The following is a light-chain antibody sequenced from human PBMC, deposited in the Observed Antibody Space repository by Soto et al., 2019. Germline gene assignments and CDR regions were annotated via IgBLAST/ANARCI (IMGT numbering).Light chain of an antibody. CDR1: SSDVGGYNY. CDR2: EVS. Sequence: QSALTQPASVSGSPGQSITISCTGTSSDVGGYNYVSWFQHHPGKAPKLIIYEVSYRPSGVSARFSGSTSGDTASLTISGLQAEDEADYYCSSFTNTITRYAFGTGTKLTVL. V-gene: IGLV2-14*01. CDR3: SSFTNTITRYA. J-gene: IGLJ1*01.